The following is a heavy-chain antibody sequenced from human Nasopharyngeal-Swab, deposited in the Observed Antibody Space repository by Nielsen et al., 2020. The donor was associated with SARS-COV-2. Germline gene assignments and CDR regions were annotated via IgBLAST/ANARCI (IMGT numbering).Heavy chain of an antibody. V-gene: IGHV1-69*13. Sequence: SVQVSCKASGGTFSNYAISWLRQAPGQGLEWMGGIIPVFGTANYAQKFQGSVTITADESTSTAYMQLNSLRSDDTAVYFCVRGRDWNPPFFDHWGQGTLVTVSS. CDR1: GGTFSNYA. D-gene: IGHD1-1*01. CDR2: IIPVFGTA. J-gene: IGHJ5*02. CDR3: VRGRDWNPPFFDH.